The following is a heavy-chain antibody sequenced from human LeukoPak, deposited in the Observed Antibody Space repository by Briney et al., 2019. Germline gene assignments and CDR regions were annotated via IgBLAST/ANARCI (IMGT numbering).Heavy chain of an antibody. J-gene: IGHJ4*02. D-gene: IGHD6-19*01. CDR3: ARGGWQWLVPYYFDY. CDR2: IYSGGST. CDR1: GFTVSSNY. V-gene: IGHV3-53*01. Sequence: GGSLRLSCAASGFTVSSNYMSWVRQAPGKGLEWVSVIYSGGSTYYADSVKGRFTISRDNSKNTLYLQMNSLRAEDTAVYYCARGGWQWLVPYYFDYWGQGTLVTVSS.